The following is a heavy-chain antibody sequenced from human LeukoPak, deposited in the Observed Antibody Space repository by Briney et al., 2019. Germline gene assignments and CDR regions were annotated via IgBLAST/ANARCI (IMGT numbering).Heavy chain of an antibody. V-gene: IGHV4-34*01. Sequence: SETLSLTCAVYGGSFRGYYWSWIRQPPGKGLEWIGEINHSGSTNYNPSLKSRVTISVDTSKNQFSLKLSSVTAADTAVYYCARYDFWSGYHNWFDPWGQGTLVTVSS. D-gene: IGHD3-3*01. J-gene: IGHJ5*02. CDR1: GGSFRGYY. CDR3: ARYDFWSGYHNWFDP. CDR2: INHSGST.